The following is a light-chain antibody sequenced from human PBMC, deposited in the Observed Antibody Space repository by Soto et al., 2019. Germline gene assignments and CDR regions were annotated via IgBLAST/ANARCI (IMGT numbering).Light chain of an antibody. CDR1: QSANSNY. J-gene: IGKJ2*01. CDR2: GAS. Sequence: EIVLTQSPGPLSLSPGERATLSCRASQSANSNYLAWYQQKPGQAPRLLIYGASTRATGIPDRFSASGSGTDFTLTINRLEPEDFAVYYCQQYGTSPPMYTFGQGTKLEIK. V-gene: IGKV3-20*01. CDR3: QQYGTSPPMYT.